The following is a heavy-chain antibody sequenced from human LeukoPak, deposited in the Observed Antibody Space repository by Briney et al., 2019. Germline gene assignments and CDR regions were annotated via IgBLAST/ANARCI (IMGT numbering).Heavy chain of an antibody. CDR3: ARALSGGYTYYYYYYMDV. J-gene: IGHJ6*03. CDR2: IYYSGST. Sequence: SETLSLTCTVSGGSISSSSYYWGWIRQPPGKGLEWIGSIYYSGSTYYNPSLKSRVTISVDTSKNQFSLKLSSVTAADTAVYYCARALSGGYTYYYYYYMDVWGKGTTVTVSS. CDR1: GGSISSSSYY. V-gene: IGHV4-39*01. D-gene: IGHD6-19*01.